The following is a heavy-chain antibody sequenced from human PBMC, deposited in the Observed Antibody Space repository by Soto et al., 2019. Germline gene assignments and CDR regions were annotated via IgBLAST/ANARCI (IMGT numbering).Heavy chain of an antibody. V-gene: IGHV4-4*02. J-gene: IGHJ4*02. CDR3: ATGSLYYYGSGGMWDS. D-gene: IGHD3-10*01. CDR2: MHHSGAT. CDR1: GGSMSSPNW. Sequence: QVRLQESGPGLVKPSGTPSLTCLVSGGSMSSPNWWSWVRQAPGKGLEWIAEMHHSGATNYNPSLKSRVIISIDKSKNQFSLNLSSVTAADTAVYYCATGSLYYYGSGGMWDSWGRGALVTVSS.